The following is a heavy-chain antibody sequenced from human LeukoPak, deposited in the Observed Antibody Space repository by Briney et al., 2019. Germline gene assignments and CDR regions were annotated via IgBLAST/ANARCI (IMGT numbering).Heavy chain of an antibody. CDR1: GFTVSSNY. J-gene: IGHJ4*02. V-gene: IGHV3-53*01. D-gene: IGHD4-17*01. CDR3: ARALDYGDYVVDFDY. Sequence: PGGSLRLSCAASGFTVSSNYMSWVRQAPGKGLEWVSVIYSGGSTYYADSVKGRFTISRDNSKNTLYLQMNSLRAEDTAVYYCARALDYGDYVVDFDYWGQGTLVTVSS. CDR2: IYSGGST.